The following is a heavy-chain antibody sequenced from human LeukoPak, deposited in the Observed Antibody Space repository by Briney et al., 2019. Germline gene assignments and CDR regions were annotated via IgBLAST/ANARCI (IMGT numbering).Heavy chain of an antibody. V-gene: IGHV3-66*01. D-gene: IGHD2-2*01. CDR2: IYSGGDP. CDR3: ASPESIITAASRLDI. CDR1: GFTVSRNY. Sequence: GGSLRLSCAASGFTVSRNYMSWVRQAPGKGLEWVSVIYSGGDPYYADSVKSRFTISRDSSKNTLTLQMNSLRAEDTAVYYCASPESIITAASRLDIWGQGTMVTVSS. J-gene: IGHJ3*02.